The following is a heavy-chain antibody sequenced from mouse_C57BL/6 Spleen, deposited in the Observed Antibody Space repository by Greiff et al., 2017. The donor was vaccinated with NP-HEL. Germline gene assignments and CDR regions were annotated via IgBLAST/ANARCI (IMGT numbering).Heavy chain of an antibody. CDR3: ARENDYDEAMDY. J-gene: IGHJ4*01. Sequence: EVMLVESGGGLVKPGGSLKLSCAASGFTFSDYGMHWVRQAPEKGLEWVAYLSIGSSTIYYADTVKGRFTISRDNAKNTLFLQMTSLRSEDTAMYYCARENDYDEAMDYWGQGTSVTVSS. CDR2: LSIGSSTI. D-gene: IGHD2-4*01. CDR1: GFTFSDYG. V-gene: IGHV5-17*01.